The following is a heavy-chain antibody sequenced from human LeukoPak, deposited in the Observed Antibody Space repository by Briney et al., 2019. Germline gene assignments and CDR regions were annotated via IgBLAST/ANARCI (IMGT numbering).Heavy chain of an antibody. CDR2: IKQDGSEK. J-gene: IGHJ4*02. D-gene: IGHD3-22*01. Sequence: GGSLRLSCAASGFTFSSYWMSWVRQAPGKGLEWVANIKQDGSEKYYVDSVKGRFTISRDNAKNSLYLQMNSLRDEDTAVYYCARVVGGYYDSSGFNWGQGTLVTVSS. CDR1: GFTFSSYW. V-gene: IGHV3-7*01. CDR3: ARVVGGYYDSSGFN.